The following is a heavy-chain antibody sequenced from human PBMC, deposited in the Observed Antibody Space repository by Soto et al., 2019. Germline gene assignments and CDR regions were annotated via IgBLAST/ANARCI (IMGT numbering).Heavy chain of an antibody. Sequence: GGSLRLLCAASVFPFSSYWMSWVRQAPGKGLEWVANIKQDGSEKYYVDSVKGRFTISRDNAKNSLYLQMNSLRAEDTAVYYCARAVGVVVVITGYFDYWGQGT. CDR2: IKQDGSEK. CDR1: VFPFSSYW. CDR3: ARAVGVVVVITGYFDY. D-gene: IGHD3-22*01. J-gene: IGHJ4*02. V-gene: IGHV3-7*04.